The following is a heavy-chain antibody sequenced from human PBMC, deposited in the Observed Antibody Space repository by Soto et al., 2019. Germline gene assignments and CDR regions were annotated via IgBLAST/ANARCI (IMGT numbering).Heavy chain of an antibody. J-gene: IGHJ4*02. V-gene: IGHV4-34*01. Sequence: PSETLSLTCAVFGGSFSDYYWTWIRQPPGKGLQWIGEIKHSGNTNYNPSLKSRVTISVDTSKKQFSLKLTSVTAADTALYYCARADISRGDSCDYWGLGTLVTVSS. CDR3: ARADISRGDSCDY. D-gene: IGHD2-15*01. CDR2: IKHSGNT. CDR1: GGSFSDYY.